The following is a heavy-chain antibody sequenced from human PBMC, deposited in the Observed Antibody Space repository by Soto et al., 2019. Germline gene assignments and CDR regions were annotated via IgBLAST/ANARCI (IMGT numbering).Heavy chain of an antibody. V-gene: IGHV3-64D*08. J-gene: IGHJ6*02. CDR3: VNSILFLEWLSYWGGDYYYYGMDV. Sequence: GGSLRLSCSASGFTFSSYAMHWVRQAPGKGLEYVSAISSNGGSTYYADSVKGRFTISRDNSKNTLYLQMSSLRAEDTAVYYCVNSILFLEWLSYWGGDYYYYGMDVWGQGTTVTVSS. CDR2: ISSNGGST. CDR1: GFTFSSYA. D-gene: IGHD3-3*01.